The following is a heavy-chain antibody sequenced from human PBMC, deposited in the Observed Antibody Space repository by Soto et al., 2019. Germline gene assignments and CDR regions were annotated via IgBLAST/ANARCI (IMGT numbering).Heavy chain of an antibody. Sequence: QVQLVQSGAEVKKPGASVKVSCKASGYTFTSYAMHWVRQAPGQRLEWMGWINAGNGNTKYSQKFQGRVTITRDTPASKAYMELSSLRSEDTAVYYCAKDYYDSSGYYPPALLFDYWGQGTLVTVSS. J-gene: IGHJ4*02. CDR3: AKDYYDSSGYYPPALLFDY. CDR2: INAGNGNT. D-gene: IGHD3-22*01. V-gene: IGHV1-3*01. CDR1: GYTFTSYA.